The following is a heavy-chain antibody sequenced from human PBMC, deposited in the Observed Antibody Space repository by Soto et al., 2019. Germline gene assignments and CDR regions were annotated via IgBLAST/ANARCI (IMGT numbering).Heavy chain of an antibody. D-gene: IGHD4-17*01. J-gene: IGHJ6*02. CDR2: ISYDGSNK. CDR3: AKYRRTTVTTHYYYGMDV. Sequence: GGSLRLSCAASGFTFSSYGMHWVRQAPGKGLEWVAVISYDGSNKYYADSVKGRFTISRDKSKNTLYLQMNSLRAEDTAVYYCAKYRRTTVTTHYYYGMDVWGQGTTVTVSS. V-gene: IGHV3-30*18. CDR1: GFTFSSYG.